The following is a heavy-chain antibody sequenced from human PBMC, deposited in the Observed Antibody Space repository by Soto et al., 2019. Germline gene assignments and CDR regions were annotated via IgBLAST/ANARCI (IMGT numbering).Heavy chain of an antibody. J-gene: IGHJ3*01. CDR1: GGTSSDYA. CDR2: IIPIFGTA. Sequence: QVLLVQSGTEVKKPGSSVKVSCQASGGTSSDYALTWVRQAPGQGLEWMGGIIPIFGTANYAQRFKGRVSITAEESSSTAYMELRSLKSEDKAVYYCAGSFKYGSGTFEALDVWGHGTMV. V-gene: IGHV1-69*01. D-gene: IGHD3-10*01. CDR3: AGSFKYGSGTFEALDV.